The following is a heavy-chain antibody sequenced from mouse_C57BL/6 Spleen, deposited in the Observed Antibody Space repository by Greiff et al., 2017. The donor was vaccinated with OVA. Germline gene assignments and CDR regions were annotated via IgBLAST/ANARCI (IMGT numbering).Heavy chain of an antibody. CDR1: GYTFTDYY. J-gene: IGHJ4*01. Sequence: VQLKESGPVLVKPGASVKMSCKASGYTFTDYYMNWVKQSHGKSLEWIGVINPYNGGTSYNQKFKGKATLTVDKSSSTAYMELNSLTSEDSAVYYCASGPPMDYWGQGTSVTVSS. CDR2: INPYNGGT. V-gene: IGHV1-19*01. CDR3: ASGPPMDY.